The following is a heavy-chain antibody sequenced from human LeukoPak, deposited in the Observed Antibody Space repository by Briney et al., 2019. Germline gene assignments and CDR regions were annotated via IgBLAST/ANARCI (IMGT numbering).Heavy chain of an antibody. CDR1: GGSISSSSYY. J-gene: IGHJ4*02. CDR2: IYYSGST. CDR3: ARGAPRYFDWLFTFDY. D-gene: IGHD3-9*01. V-gene: IGHV4-39*07. Sequence: SETLSLTCTVSGGSISSSSYYWGWIRQPPGKGLEWIGSIYYSGSTYYNPSLKSRVTISVDTSKNQFSLKLSSVTAADTAVYYCARGAPRYFDWLFTFDYWGQGTLVTVSS.